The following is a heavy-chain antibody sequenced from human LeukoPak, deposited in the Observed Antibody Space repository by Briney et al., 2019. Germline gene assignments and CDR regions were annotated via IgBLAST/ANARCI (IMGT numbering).Heavy chain of an antibody. CDR2: IYPGDSDT. D-gene: IGHD5-18*01. Sequence: GESLRISCKGSGYSFTSYWIGRVRQMPGKGLEWMGIIYPGDSDTRYSPSFQGQVTISADKSISTAYLQWSSLKASDTAMYYCARQDTAMVMGMDVWGQGTLVTVSS. CDR1: GYSFTSYW. V-gene: IGHV5-51*01. J-gene: IGHJ4*02. CDR3: ARQDTAMVMGMDV.